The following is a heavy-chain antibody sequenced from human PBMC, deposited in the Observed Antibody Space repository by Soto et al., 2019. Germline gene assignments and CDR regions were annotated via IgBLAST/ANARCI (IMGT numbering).Heavy chain of an antibody. CDR1: GGSISSYY. J-gene: IGHJ4*02. D-gene: IGHD1-26*01. Sequence: QVQLQESGPGLVKPSETLSLTCTVSGGSISSYYWSWIRQPPGKGLEWIGYIYYSGSTNYNPSLKGRVTISVDTAKNQFYLKLTSVTAADTAVYYCARRYGGNFDYWGQGTLVTVSS. CDR2: IYYSGST. CDR3: ARRYGGNFDY. V-gene: IGHV4-59*01.